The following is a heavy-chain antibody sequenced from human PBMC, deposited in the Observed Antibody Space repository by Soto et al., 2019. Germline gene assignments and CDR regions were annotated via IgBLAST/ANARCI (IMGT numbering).Heavy chain of an antibody. CDR2: INAGNGNT. CDR3: ARGSGWYPPFDY. CDR1: GYTFTSYA. V-gene: IGHV1-3*05. D-gene: IGHD6-19*01. Sequence: QVQLVQSGAEEKKPGASVKVSCKASGYTFTSYAMHWVRQAPGHRLEWMGWINAGNGNTKYSQKFQGRVTITRDTSASTAYMELSSLRSEDTAVYYCARGSGWYPPFDYWGQGTLVTVSS. J-gene: IGHJ4*02.